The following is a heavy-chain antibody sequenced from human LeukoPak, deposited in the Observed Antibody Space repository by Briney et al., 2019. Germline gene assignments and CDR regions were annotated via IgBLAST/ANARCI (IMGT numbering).Heavy chain of an antibody. CDR1: GFTFDDYA. J-gene: IGHJ3*02. D-gene: IGHD4-17*01. CDR2: ISWNSGSI. V-gene: IGHV3-9*01. CDR3: AKDQLRTNAFDI. Sequence: GGSLRLSCAASGFTFDDYAMHWVRQAPGKGLEWVSGISWNSGSIDYADSVKGRFTISRDNAENSLYLQMNSLRAEDTALYYCAKDQLRTNAFDIWGQGTMVTVSS.